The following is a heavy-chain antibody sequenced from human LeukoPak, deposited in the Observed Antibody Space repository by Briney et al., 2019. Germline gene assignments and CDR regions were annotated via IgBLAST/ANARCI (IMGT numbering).Heavy chain of an antibody. Sequence: GSLRLSCAASGFTFSNAWMSWVRQAPGKGLEWVGRIKSKTDGGATDYAAPVKGRFTISRDDSKHTLYLQMNSLKTEDTAVYYCTTVVYYYYFDYWGQGTLVTVSS. D-gene: IGHD3-10*01. CDR3: TTVVYYYYFDY. J-gene: IGHJ4*02. CDR2: IKSKTDGGAT. CDR1: GFTFSNAW. V-gene: IGHV3-15*01.